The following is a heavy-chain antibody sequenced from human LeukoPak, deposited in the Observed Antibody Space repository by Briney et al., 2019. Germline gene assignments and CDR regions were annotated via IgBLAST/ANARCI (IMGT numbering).Heavy chain of an antibody. V-gene: IGHV3-30*18. J-gene: IGHJ4*02. CDR2: ISYDGSNK. CDR1: GFTFSSYA. D-gene: IGHD4-17*01. CDR3: AKDQSDYAGYYFDY. Sequence: PGRSLRLSCAASGFTFSSYAMHWVRQAPGKGLEWVAIISYDGSNKLYADSVKGRFTISRDNSKNTLFLQMDSLRAEDTAVYYCAKDQSDYAGYYFDYWGQGTLVTVSS.